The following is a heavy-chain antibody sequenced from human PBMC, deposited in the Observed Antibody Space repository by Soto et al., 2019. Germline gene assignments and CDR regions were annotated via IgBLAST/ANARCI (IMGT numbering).Heavy chain of an antibody. Sequence: QLHQQQWGAGLLKPSETLSLTCAVYGGSFSGYFWNWIRQSPGKGLEWIGKVNHNGRNNYNPSLKRRVTISLDMSKNQTSLKLTSVTAADTAVYYCARGGSSDWQVAFDFWGQGTMVTVSS. CDR1: GGSFSGYF. V-gene: IGHV4-34*01. CDR2: VNHNGRN. D-gene: IGHD6-19*01. CDR3: ARGGSSDWQVAFDF. J-gene: IGHJ3*01.